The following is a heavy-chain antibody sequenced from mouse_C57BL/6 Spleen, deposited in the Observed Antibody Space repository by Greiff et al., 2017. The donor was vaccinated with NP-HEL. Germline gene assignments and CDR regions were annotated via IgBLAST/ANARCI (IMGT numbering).Heavy chain of an antibody. D-gene: IGHD1-1*01. CDR3: AREPIYYYGSSPHWYFDV. Sequence: DVKLQESGPGLVKPSQSLSLTCSVTGYSITSGYYWNWIRQFPGKKLEWMGYISYDGSNNYNPSLKNRISITREQSKNQFFLKLNSVTTEDTTKDYCAREPIYYYGSSPHWYFDVWGTGTTVTVSS. CDR1: GYSITSGYY. J-gene: IGHJ1*03. V-gene: IGHV3-6*01. CDR2: ISYDGSN.